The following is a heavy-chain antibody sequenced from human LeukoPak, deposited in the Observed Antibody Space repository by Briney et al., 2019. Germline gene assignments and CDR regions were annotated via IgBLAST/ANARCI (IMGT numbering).Heavy chain of an antibody. CDR3: AKRPSTILVIDY. Sequence: GGSLRLSCAASGFTFSSYGMHWVRQAPGKGLEWVSAITAGGGSTYYADSVKGRFTIFRDNSKNTLYLQMNSLRAEDTAVYYCAKRPSTILVIDYWGQGTLVTVSS. CDR1: GFTFSSYG. J-gene: IGHJ4*02. D-gene: IGHD1-26*01. CDR2: ITAGGGST. V-gene: IGHV3-23*01.